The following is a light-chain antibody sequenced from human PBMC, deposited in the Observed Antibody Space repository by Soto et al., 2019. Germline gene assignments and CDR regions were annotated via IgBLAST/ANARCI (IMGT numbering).Light chain of an antibody. CDR2: GPS. V-gene: IGKV3-15*01. J-gene: IGKJ5*01. CDR1: QSDSSN. CDR3: QQYSNWPPVT. Sequence: ETGMMQSPATLSVSPGERVTLFFRASQSDSSNLAWYQQKSGQPPRLLIYGPSTRATGIPPRFSGSGSGTEFTLTISSLQSEDFAIYYCQQYSNWPPVTFGQGTRLEIK.